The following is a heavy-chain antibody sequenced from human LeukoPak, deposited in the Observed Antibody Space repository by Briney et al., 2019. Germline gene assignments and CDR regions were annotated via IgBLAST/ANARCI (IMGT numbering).Heavy chain of an antibody. D-gene: IGHD3-9*01. CDR2: INAGGATT. CDR3: AKSAGYYAPFDY. Sequence: GGSLRLSCAASGFTFSSYVMTWVRQAPGKGLEWVSSINAGGATTYYADSVKGRFTVSRDNSKNTLYPQMNSLRAEDTAVYYCAKSAGYYAPFDYWGQGTLVTVSA. V-gene: IGHV3-23*01. CDR1: GFTFSSYV. J-gene: IGHJ4*02.